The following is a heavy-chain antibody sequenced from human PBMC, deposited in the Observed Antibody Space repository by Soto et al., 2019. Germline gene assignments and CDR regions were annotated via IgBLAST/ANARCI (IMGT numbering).Heavy chain of an antibody. Sequence: SETLSLTCTVSGGSISSYYWSWIRQPPGKGLEWIGYIYYSGSTNYNPSLKSRVTISVDTSKNQFSLKLSSVTAADTAVYYCARQGYDFWSGYYAIDYWGQGTLVTVSS. CDR2: IYYSGST. D-gene: IGHD3-3*01. CDR1: GGSISSYY. J-gene: IGHJ4*02. V-gene: IGHV4-59*08. CDR3: ARQGYDFWSGYYAIDY.